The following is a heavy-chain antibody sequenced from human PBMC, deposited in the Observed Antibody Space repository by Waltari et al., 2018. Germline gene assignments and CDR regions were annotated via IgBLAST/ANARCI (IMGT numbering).Heavy chain of an antibody. D-gene: IGHD5-12*01. CDR2: IYSGGST. Sequence: EVQLLESGGGLVQPGGSLRLSCAASGFTFSSYAMSWVRQAPGKGLEWVSVIYSGGSTYYADSVKGRFTISRDNSKNTLYLQMNSLRAEDTAVYYCAKHSGYDPVDYWGQGTLVTVSS. CDR1: GFTFSSYA. J-gene: IGHJ4*02. CDR3: AKHSGYDPVDY. V-gene: IGHV3-23*03.